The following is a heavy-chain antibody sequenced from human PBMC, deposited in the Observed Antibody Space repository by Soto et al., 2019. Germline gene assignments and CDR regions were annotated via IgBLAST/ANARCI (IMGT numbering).Heavy chain of an antibody. CDR1: GDSISTFY. CDR3: ARQRGNYFDY. J-gene: IGHJ4*02. V-gene: IGHV4-59*01. CDR2: IYYTGST. D-gene: IGHD3-10*01. Sequence: PSETLSLTCTVSGDSISTFYWSWIRQPPGKGLEWIGYIYYTGSTNYNPSLKSRVTMSVDTSKKQFSLKLTSVTAADTAVYYCARQRGNYFDYWGQGSRVTVSS.